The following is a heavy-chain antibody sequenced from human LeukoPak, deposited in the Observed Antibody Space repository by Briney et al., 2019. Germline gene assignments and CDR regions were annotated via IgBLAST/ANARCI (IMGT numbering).Heavy chain of an antibody. V-gene: IGHV1-18*01. J-gene: IGHJ4*02. CDR2: ISAYNGNT. CDR1: GGTFSSYG. Sequence: ASVKVSCKASGGTFSSYGISWVRQAPGQGLEWMGWISAYNGNTNYAQKLQGRVTMTTDTSTSTAYMELRSLRSDDTAVYYCARRGSAYSVVGATDFDYWGQGTLVTVSS. CDR3: ARRGSAYSVVGATDFDY. D-gene: IGHD1-26*01.